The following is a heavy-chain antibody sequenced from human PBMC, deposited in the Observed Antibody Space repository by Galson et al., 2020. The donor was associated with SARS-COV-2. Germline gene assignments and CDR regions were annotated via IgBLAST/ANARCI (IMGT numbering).Heavy chain of an antibody. CDR1: GLTFTNAW. Sequence: GESLKISCAASGLTFTNAWMNWVRQAPGKGPEWVGRIKSKPDGGTTDYSTPVKGRFTISRDDSRNTLYLEMNSLKTEDTGVYYCTTATRSITSFGVPLSPYYFPMDVWGQGTTVSVSS. D-gene: IGHD3-3*01. CDR2: IKSKPDGGTT. J-gene: IGHJ6*02. V-gene: IGHV3-15*07. CDR3: TTATRSITSFGVPLSPYYFPMDV.